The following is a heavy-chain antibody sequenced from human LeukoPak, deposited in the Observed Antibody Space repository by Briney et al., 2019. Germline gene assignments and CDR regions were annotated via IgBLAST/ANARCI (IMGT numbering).Heavy chain of an antibody. CDR3: ARDLVLGITMIVVAPYGY. V-gene: IGHV1-69*05. J-gene: IGHJ4*02. CDR2: IIPIFGTA. D-gene: IGHD3-22*01. CDR1: GGTFSSYA. Sequence: ASVKVSCKASGGTFSSYAISWVRQAPGQGLEWMGGIIPIFGTANYAQKFQGRVTITRDTSASTAYMELSSLRSEDTAVYYCARDLVLGITMIVVAPYGYWGQGTLVTVSS.